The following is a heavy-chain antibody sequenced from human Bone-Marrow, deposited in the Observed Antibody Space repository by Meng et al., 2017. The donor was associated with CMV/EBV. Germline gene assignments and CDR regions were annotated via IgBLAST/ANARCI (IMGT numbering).Heavy chain of an antibody. CDR3: AATVVPSANFALDI. V-gene: IGHV1-58*01. J-gene: IGHJ3*02. Sequence: SVKVSCKASGFTFTSSAVQWVRQARGQRLEWIGWIVVGSGNTNYAQKFQERVTITRDMSTSTAYMELSSMRSEDTAVYYCAATVVPSANFALDIWGQGTMVTVSS. CDR1: GFTFTSSA. D-gene: IGHD2-2*01. CDR2: IVVGSGNT.